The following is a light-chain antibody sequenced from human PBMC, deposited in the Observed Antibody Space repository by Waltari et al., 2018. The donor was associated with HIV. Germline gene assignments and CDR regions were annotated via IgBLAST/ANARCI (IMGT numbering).Light chain of an antibody. J-gene: IGKJ1*01. CDR1: QSVLYSSNQKNY. V-gene: IGKV4-1*01. CDR2: WSS. CDR3: QQYYNVPWT. Sequence: DIVMTQSPDSLAVSMCERAPIHCKSSQSVLYSSNQKNYLAWYQQKAGQPPKLLFYWSSTRESGVPDRFSGGGSETDFTLTISSLQAEDVAVYYCQQYYNVPWTFGQGTKVEI.